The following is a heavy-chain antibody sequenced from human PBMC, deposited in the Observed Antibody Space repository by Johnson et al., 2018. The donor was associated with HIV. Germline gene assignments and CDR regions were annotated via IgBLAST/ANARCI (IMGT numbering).Heavy chain of an antibody. CDR1: GFTFDDYA. Sequence: VHLVESGGGLVQPGRSLRLSCAASGFTFDDYAMHWVRQAPGKGLEWVSGISWNSGTIGYADSVKGRFTISRANAKNSLYLQMNSLRAEDTALYYCAKGGADSSTKSTFDIWGQGTMVTVSS. D-gene: IGHD6-13*01. CDR2: ISWNSGTI. J-gene: IGHJ3*02. CDR3: AKGGADSSTKSTFDI. V-gene: IGHV3-9*01.